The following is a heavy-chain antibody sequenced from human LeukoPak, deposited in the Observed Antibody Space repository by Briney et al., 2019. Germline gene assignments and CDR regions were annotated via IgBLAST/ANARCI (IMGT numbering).Heavy chain of an antibody. D-gene: IGHD2-2*01. CDR1: GGSISHYC. Sequence: ASETLSLTCTVSGGSISHYCWSWIRQPPGKGLEWIGYINYSGSTDYNPSLKSRVTISVDTSKNQFSLKLSSVTAADTAVYYCATGPAATFDYWGQGTLVTVSS. CDR3: ATGPAATFDY. J-gene: IGHJ4*02. CDR2: INYSGST. V-gene: IGHV4-59*01.